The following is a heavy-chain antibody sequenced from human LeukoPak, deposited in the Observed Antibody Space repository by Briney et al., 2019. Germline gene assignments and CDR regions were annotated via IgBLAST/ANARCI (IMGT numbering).Heavy chain of an antibody. CDR3: AREGPRGYSYGLFDY. V-gene: IGHV4-39*07. CDR2: IYYSGST. D-gene: IGHD5-18*01. J-gene: IGHJ4*02. CDR1: GGSISSSSYY. Sequence: SETLSLTCTVSGGSISSSSYYWGWIRQPPGKGLEWIGSIYYSGSTYYNPSLKSRVTISVDTSKNQFSLKLSSVTAADTAVYYRAREGPRGYSYGLFDYWGQGTLVTVSS.